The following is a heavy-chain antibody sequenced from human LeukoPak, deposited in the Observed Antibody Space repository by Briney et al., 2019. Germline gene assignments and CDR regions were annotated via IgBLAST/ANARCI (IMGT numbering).Heavy chain of an antibody. D-gene: IGHD6-13*01. J-gene: IGHJ5*02. V-gene: IGHV4-38-2*02. CDR2: IYHSGST. CDR3: ARGSSRNWFDP. CDR1: GYSISSGYY. Sequence: PSETLSLTCTVSGYSISSGYYWGWIRQPPGKGLEWIGSIYHSGSTYYNPSLKSRVTISVDTSKNQFSLKLSSVTAADTAVYYCARGSSRNWFDPWGQGTLVTVSS.